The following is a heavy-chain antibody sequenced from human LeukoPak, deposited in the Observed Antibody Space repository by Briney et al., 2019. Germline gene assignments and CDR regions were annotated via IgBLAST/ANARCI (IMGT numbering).Heavy chain of an antibody. CDR2: IFPSGGEI. D-gene: IGHD2-8*02. J-gene: IGHJ4*02. V-gene: IGHV3-23*01. Sequence: HHWGSLRLSCAASGFTFSDYYMSWIRQAPGKGLEWVSSIFPSGGEIHYADSVRGRFTISRDNSKSTLSLQMNSLRAEDTAIYYCATYRQVLLPFESWGQGTLVTVSS. CDR3: ATYRQVLLPFES. CDR1: GFTFSDYY.